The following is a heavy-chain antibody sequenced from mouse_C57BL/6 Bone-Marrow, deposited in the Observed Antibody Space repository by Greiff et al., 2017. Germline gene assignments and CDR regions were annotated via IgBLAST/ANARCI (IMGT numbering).Heavy chain of an antibody. CDR1: GYSFTGYW. CDR3: ARGWLLRKYFDF. J-gene: IGHJ2*01. D-gene: IGHD2-3*01. CDR2: ILPGSGST. Sequence: QVQLQQSGPELMKPGASVKLSCKATGYSFTGYWIEWVKQRPGHGLEWIGEILPGSGSTNYNEKFKGKATFTVDTSSNTAYMQLSSLTAEDSAIYCCARGWLLRKYFDFWGQGTTLTVSS. V-gene: IGHV1-9*01.